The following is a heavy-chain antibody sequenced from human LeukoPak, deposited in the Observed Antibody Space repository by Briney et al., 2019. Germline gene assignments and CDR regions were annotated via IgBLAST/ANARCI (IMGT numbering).Heavy chain of an antibody. CDR3: ARDRSVAGISDY. D-gene: IGHD6-19*01. CDR1: GFTVSSNY. V-gene: IGHV3-66*01. Sequence: TGGSLRLSCAASGFTVSSNYVSWVRQAPGKGLEWVSIIYSDGDTYYADSVKGRFTISRDNSKNTLYLQMNSLRAEDTAVYYCARDRSVAGISDYWGQGTLVTVSS. CDR2: IYSDGDT. J-gene: IGHJ4*02.